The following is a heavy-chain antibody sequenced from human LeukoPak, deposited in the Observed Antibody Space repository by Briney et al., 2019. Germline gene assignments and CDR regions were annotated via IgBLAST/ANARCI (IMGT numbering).Heavy chain of an antibody. CDR3: ARWDGTEQTFDY. D-gene: IGHD1-1*01. CDR2: IWYDGSKK. V-gene: IGHV3-33*01. Sequence: PGRSLRLSCAASGFVFSGYGMHWVRQAPGMGLEWVAVIWYDGSKKYYADSVKGRFTISRDNSKNTLYLHMNSLRAEDTAVYYCARWDGTEQTFDYWGQGTLVTVSS. CDR1: GFVFSGYG. J-gene: IGHJ4*02.